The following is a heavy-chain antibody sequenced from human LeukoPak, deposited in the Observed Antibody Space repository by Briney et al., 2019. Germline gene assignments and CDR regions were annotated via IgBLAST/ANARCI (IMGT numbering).Heavy chain of an antibody. CDR2: INPNSSGP. CDR1: GYTFTGTY. D-gene: IGHD6-19*01. CDR3: ATVHSSGWYPPGTLDY. Sequence: ASVKVSCKASGYTFTGTYMHWVRQAPGQGLEWMGWINPNSSGPNYAPKFKGRVTTPRGTSISTAYMELSRLRSDDTAVYYCATVHSSGWYPPGTLDYWGQGTLVTVSS. V-gene: IGHV1-2*02. J-gene: IGHJ4*02.